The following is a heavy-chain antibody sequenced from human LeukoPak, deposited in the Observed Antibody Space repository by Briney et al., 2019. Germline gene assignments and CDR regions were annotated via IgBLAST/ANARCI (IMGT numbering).Heavy chain of an antibody. CDR3: ARSYYYGSGSYLRGNWFDP. J-gene: IGHJ5*02. V-gene: IGHV4-39*07. D-gene: IGHD3-10*01. CDR1: GGSISSSSYY. CDR2: IYYSGST. Sequence: SETLSLTCTVSGGSISSSSYYWGWIRQPPGKGLEWIGSIYYSGSTNYNPSLKSRVTISVDTSKNQFSLKLSSVTAADTAVYYCARSYYYGSGSYLRGNWFDPWGQGTLVTVSS.